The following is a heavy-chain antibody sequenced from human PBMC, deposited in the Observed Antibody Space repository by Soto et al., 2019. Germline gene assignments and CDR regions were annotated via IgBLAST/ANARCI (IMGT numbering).Heavy chain of an antibody. J-gene: IGHJ5*02. V-gene: IGHV4-59*01. Sequence: QVQLQESGPGLVKPSETLSLTCTVSGGSISSYYWSWIRQPPGKGLEWIGNIYYRGSTNYNPSLKSRVTISVDTSKNQFSLKLSSVTAADTAVYYCARVGAWFGEEGLDPWGQGTLVTVSS. CDR3: ARVGAWFGEEGLDP. CDR1: GGSISSYY. CDR2: IYYRGST. D-gene: IGHD3-10*01.